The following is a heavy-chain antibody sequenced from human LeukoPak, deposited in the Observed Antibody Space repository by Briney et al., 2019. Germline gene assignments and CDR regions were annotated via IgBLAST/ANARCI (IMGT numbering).Heavy chain of an antibody. D-gene: IGHD5-18*01. Sequence: HSGGSLRLSCAASGFTFSSYAMSWVRQAPGKGLEWVSAISGSGGSTYYADSVKGRFTISRDNSKNTLYLQMNSLRAEDTAVYYCAKRTVDTAMARFDYWGQGTLVTVSS. V-gene: IGHV3-23*01. J-gene: IGHJ4*02. CDR3: AKRTVDTAMARFDY. CDR2: ISGSGGST. CDR1: GFTFSSYA.